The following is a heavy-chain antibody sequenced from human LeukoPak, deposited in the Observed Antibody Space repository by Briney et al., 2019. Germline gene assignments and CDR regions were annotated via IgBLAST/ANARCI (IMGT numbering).Heavy chain of an antibody. V-gene: IGHV5-51*01. CDR2: IYPDDSDT. CDR1: GYSFTNSW. CDR3: ARQAPLAYFDY. J-gene: IGHJ4*02. Sequence: GESLKISCKGSGYSFTNSWIGWVRRMPGKGLEWMGIIYPDDSDTRYSPSLQGQVTISADKSISTAYLQWSSLKASDTAMYYCARQAPLAYFDYWGQGTLVTVSS.